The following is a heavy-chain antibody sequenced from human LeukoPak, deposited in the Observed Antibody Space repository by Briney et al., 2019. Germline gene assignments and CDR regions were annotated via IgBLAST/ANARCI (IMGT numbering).Heavy chain of an antibody. Sequence: GESLKISCKGSGYSFTSYWIGWVRQMPGKGLEWMGIIYPGDSDTRYSPSFQGQVIISADKSISTAYLQWSSLKASDTAMYYCARQSDPYYDFWSGYFQPPYYYYGMDVWGQGTTVTVSS. J-gene: IGHJ6*02. CDR1: GYSFTSYW. V-gene: IGHV5-51*01. CDR2: IYPGDSDT. CDR3: ARQSDPYYDFWSGYFQPPYYYYGMDV. D-gene: IGHD3-3*01.